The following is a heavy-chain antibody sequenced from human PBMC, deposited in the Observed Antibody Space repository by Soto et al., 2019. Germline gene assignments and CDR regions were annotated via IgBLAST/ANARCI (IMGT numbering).Heavy chain of an antibody. J-gene: IGHJ4*02. CDR1: GYTFTSYA. CDR2: INAGNGNT. V-gene: IGHV1-3*01. CDR3: ARGRQWLGDYYFDY. Sequence: GASVKVSCKASGYTFTSYAMHWVRQAPGQRLEWMGWINAGNGNTKYSQKFQGRVTITRDTSASTAYMELSSLRSEDTAVYYCARGRQWLGDYYFDYWGQGTLVTVSS. D-gene: IGHD6-19*01.